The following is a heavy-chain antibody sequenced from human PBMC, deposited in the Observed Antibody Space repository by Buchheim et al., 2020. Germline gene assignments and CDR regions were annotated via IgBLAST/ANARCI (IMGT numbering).Heavy chain of an antibody. D-gene: IGHD1-7*01. CDR2: IIPIFGTA. Sequence: QVQLVQSGSELKKPGASVKVSCKASGYTFTSYAMNWVRQAPGQGLEWMGGIIPIFGTANYAQKFQGRVTITADESTSTAYMELSSLRSEDTAVYYCARDFEPYRITGTTQFDPWGQGTL. V-gene: IGHV1-69*01. CDR3: ARDFEPYRITGTTQFDP. CDR1: GYTFTSYA. J-gene: IGHJ5*02.